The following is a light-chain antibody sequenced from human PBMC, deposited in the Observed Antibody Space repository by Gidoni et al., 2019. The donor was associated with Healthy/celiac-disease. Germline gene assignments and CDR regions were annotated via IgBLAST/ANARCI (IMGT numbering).Light chain of an antibody. V-gene: IGKV1-39*01. Sequence: DIQMTQSPSSLSASVGDRVTITCRASQSISSYLNWYQQKPGKAPKLLIYAASSLQSGVPSRFSGSVSGTYFTLTISSLQPEDFATYYCQQSYSTPFTFGPGTKVDIK. CDR1: QSISSY. CDR2: AAS. CDR3: QQSYSTPFT. J-gene: IGKJ3*01.